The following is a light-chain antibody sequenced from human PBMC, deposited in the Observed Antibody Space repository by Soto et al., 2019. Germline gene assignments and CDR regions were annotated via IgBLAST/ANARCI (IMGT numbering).Light chain of an antibody. J-gene: IGKJ1*01. Sequence: AIQMTQSPSSLSASVGDRVTITCRATQGIRNELGWYQQKPGKAPELLIYAASTLQSGVPSRFSGSGSGTDFTLTISCLQSEDFATYYCQQYYSFPRTFGQGTKVDIK. V-gene: IGKV1-6*01. CDR1: QGIRNE. CDR3: QQYYSFPRT. CDR2: AAS.